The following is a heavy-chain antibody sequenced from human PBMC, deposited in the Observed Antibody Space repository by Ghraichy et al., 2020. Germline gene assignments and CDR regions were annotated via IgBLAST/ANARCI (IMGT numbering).Heavy chain of an antibody. V-gene: IGHV1-2*06. CDR1: GYTFTGYY. CDR3: ARDLGSGYYDFWSGSYQAHWFDP. Sequence: ASAKVSCKASGYTFTGYYMHWVRQAPGQGLEWMGRINPNSGGTNYAQKFQGRVTMTRDTSISTAYMELSRLRSDDTAVYYCARDLGSGYYDFWSGSYQAHWFDPWGQGTLVTVSS. J-gene: IGHJ5*02. D-gene: IGHD3-3*01. CDR2: INPNSGGT.